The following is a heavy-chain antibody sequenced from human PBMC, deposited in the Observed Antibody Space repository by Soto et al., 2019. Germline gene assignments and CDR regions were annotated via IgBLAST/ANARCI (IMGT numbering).Heavy chain of an antibody. CDR3: ARDRVVAAVTYYYYGKDV. V-gene: IGHV4-30-4*01. J-gene: IGHJ6*02. Sequence: SETLSLTCTVSGGSISSGDYYWSWIRQPPGKGLEWIGYIYYSGSTYYNPSLKSRVTISVDTSKNQFSLKLSSVTAADTAVYYCARDRVVAAVTYYYYGKDVWGQGTTVTVPS. CDR2: IYYSGST. D-gene: IGHD2-15*01. CDR1: GGSISSGDYY.